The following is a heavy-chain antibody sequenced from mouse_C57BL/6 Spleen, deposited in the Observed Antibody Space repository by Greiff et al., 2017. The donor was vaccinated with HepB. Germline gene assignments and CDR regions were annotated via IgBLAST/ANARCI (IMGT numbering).Heavy chain of an antibody. CDR2: IHPNSGST. CDR1: GYTFTSYW. V-gene: IGHV1-64*01. J-gene: IGHJ4*01. Sequence: QVQLQQPGAELVKPGASVKLSCKASGYTFTSYWMHWVKQRPGQGLEWIGMIHPNSGSTNYNEKFKSKATLTVDKSSSTAYMQLSSLTSEDSTVYYCARRVRGDMDYWGQGTSVTVSS. CDR3: ARRVRGDMDY. D-gene: IGHD5-1*01.